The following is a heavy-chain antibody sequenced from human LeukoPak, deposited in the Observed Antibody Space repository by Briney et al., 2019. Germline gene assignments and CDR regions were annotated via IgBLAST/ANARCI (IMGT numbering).Heavy chain of an antibody. CDR2: ISSSSSYI. CDR1: GCTFSSYS. Sequence: GGCLRLSCAASGCTFSSYSMNWVRQAPGKGLEWVSSISSSSSYIYYADSVKGRFTISRDNAKNSLYLQMNSLRAEDTAVYYCARDAPEWLGYWGQGTLVTVSS. V-gene: IGHV3-21*01. J-gene: IGHJ4*02. CDR3: ARDAPEWLGY. D-gene: IGHD6-19*01.